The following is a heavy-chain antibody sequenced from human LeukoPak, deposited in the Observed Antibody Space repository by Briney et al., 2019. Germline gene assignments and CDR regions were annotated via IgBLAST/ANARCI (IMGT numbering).Heavy chain of an antibody. CDR1: GFTFSHYG. V-gene: IGHV3-23*01. J-gene: IGHJ3*01. D-gene: IGHD3-3*02. CDR3: AKIRAPAYDV. CDR2: ISGSGGGA. Sequence: GGSLRLSCAASGFTFSHYGMHWVRQAPGKGLEWVSAISGSGGGAYYADSVKGRFTISRDDSKNTLYLQMNSLRDEDTARYYCAKIRAPAYDVWGQGTMVTVSS.